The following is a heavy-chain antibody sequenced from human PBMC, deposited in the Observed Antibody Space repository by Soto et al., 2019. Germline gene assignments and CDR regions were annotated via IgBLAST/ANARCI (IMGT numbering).Heavy chain of an antibody. D-gene: IGHD4-17*01. V-gene: IGHV2-5*01. J-gene: IGHJ4*02. CDR2: IFWTNDV. CDR1: GFSLRSPGVG. CDR3: THRRNVYSDSVDGFYY. Sequence: QITLKESGPTLVKPTQTLTLTCTLSGFSLRSPGVGVGWIRQTPGKALEWLALIFWTNDVRYSPSPKSRLTIPQDPSKIPVVPTMANVDPVDTGTYYFTHRRNVYSDSVDGFYYWGQGTLVSVSS.